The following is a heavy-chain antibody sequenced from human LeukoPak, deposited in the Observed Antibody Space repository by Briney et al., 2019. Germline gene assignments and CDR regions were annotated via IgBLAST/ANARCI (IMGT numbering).Heavy chain of an antibody. D-gene: IGHD2-15*01. CDR3: ARSHCSGGSCQGWFSLFDY. J-gene: IGHJ4*02. Sequence: GESLKISCKGSGYSFTSYWIGCVRQMPGKGLEWMGIIYPGDSDTSYSPSFQGQGTISADKSISTAYLQWSSLKASDTAMYYCARSHCSGGSCQGWFSLFDYWGQGTLVPVSS. V-gene: IGHV5-51*01. CDR2: IYPGDSDT. CDR1: GYSFTSYW.